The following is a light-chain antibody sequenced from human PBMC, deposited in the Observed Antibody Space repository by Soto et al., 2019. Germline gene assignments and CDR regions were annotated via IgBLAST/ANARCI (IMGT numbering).Light chain of an antibody. CDR3: QQSYSTLTWT. V-gene: IGKV1-39*01. CDR2: AAS. CDR1: QSISSY. J-gene: IGKJ1*01. Sequence: DIQMTQSPSSLSASVGDGVTITCRASQSISSYLTWYQQKPGKAPKLLIYAASSLQSGVPSRFSGSGAGTDFTHTISSLQPEDFATYYCQQSYSTLTWTFGQGTKVEIK.